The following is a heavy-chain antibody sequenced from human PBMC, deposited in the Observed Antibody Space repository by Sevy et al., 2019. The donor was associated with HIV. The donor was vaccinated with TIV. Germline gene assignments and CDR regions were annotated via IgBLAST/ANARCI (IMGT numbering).Heavy chain of an antibody. CDR1: GFTFSRNA. CDR3: AKGLGAEAITMFGVKTYFYYGLDV. D-gene: IGHD3-3*01. Sequence: GESLKISCTASGFTFSRNAMHWVRQSPGKGLEWVTVISYDGSNKYYGDSVKGRFTLSRDNSKDTVYLQMNSLKAGDRTLDYCAKGLGAEAITMFGVKTYFYYGLDVWGQGTTVTVSS. CDR2: ISYDGSNK. V-gene: IGHV3-30*18. J-gene: IGHJ6*02.